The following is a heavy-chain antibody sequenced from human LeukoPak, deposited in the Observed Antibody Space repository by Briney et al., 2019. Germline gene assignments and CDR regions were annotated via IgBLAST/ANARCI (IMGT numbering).Heavy chain of an antibody. CDR1: GFIFSNYA. CDR2: ITGSGDNT. CDR3: AKGAATGLVDWFDP. J-gene: IGHJ5*02. V-gene: IGHV3-23*01. D-gene: IGHD6-13*01. Sequence: PGRSLRLSCAASGFIFSNYALMWVRQAPGKGLEWVSSITGSGDNTFYADSVKGRFSLSRDNSKNMLYLQMYSLGAEDTAMYYCAKGAATGLVDWFDPWGQGTLVTVSS.